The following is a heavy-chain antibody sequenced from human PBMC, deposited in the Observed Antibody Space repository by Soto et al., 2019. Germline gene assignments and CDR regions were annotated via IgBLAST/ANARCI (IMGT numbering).Heavy chain of an antibody. CDR3: ARDRVESGYPEYFQH. CDR2: IYSGGST. V-gene: IGHV3-53*01. J-gene: IGHJ1*01. CDR1: GFTVSSNY. Sequence: EVQLVESGGGLIQPGGSLRLSCAASGFTVSSNYMSWVRQAPGKGLEWVSVIYSGGSTYYADSVKGRFTISRDNSKNTLSIQMNSLRAEDTAVYYCARDRVESGYPEYFQHWGQGTLVTVSS. D-gene: IGHD3-22*01.